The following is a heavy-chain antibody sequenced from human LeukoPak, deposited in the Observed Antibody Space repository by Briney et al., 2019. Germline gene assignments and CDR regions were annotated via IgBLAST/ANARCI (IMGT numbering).Heavy chain of an antibody. CDR2: ISWNSGSI. J-gene: IGHJ6*03. CDR1: GFTFDDYA. V-gene: IGHV3-9*01. CDR3: ARRAPIYSSGWYEGHYYYYMDV. D-gene: IGHD6-19*01. Sequence: GGSLRLSCAASGFTFDDYAMHWVRQAPGKGLEWVSGISWNSGSIGYADSVKGRFTISRDNAKNSLYLQMNSLRAEDTAVYYCARRAPIYSSGWYEGHYYYYMDVWGKGTTVTVSS.